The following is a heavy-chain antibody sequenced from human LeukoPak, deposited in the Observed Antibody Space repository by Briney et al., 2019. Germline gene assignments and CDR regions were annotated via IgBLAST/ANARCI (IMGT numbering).Heavy chain of an antibody. J-gene: IGHJ4*02. D-gene: IGHD3-10*01. CDR2: MNPNSGNT. CDR3: ARTITMVRGANMRAVDY. V-gene: IGHV1-8*03. Sequence: GASVKVSCKASGYTFTSYDINWVRQATGQGLEWMGWMNPNSGNTGYAQKFQGRVTITRNTSISTAYMELSSLRSEDTAVYYCARTITMVRGANMRAVDYWGQGTLVTVSS. CDR1: GYTFTSYD.